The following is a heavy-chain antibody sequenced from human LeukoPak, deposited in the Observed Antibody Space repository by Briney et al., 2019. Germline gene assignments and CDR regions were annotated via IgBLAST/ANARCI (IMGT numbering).Heavy chain of an antibody. D-gene: IGHD3-22*01. CDR2: ISPIFGTA. CDR3: ARDGGYDSSGYYRVYFDY. V-gene: IGHV1-69*05. Sequence: SVKVSCKASGGTFSSYAISWVRQAPGQGLEWMGGISPIFGTANYAQKFQGRVTITTDESTSTAYMELSSLRSEDTAVYYCARDGGYDSSGYYRVYFDYWGQGTLVTVSS. J-gene: IGHJ4*02. CDR1: GGTFSSYA.